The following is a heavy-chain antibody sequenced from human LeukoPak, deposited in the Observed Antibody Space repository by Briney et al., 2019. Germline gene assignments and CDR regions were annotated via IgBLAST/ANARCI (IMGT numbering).Heavy chain of an antibody. D-gene: IGHD4-17*01. CDR2: IIPIFGTA. CDR1: GGTFSSYA. CDR3: ARNGAAGQVGYYFDY. V-gene: IGHV1-69*05. Sequence: SVKVSCKASGGTFSSYAISWVRQAPGQGLEWMGGIIPIFGTANYAQKFQGRVTITTDESTSTAYMELSSLRSEDTAVYYCARNGAAGQVGYYFDYWGQGTLVTVSS. J-gene: IGHJ4*02.